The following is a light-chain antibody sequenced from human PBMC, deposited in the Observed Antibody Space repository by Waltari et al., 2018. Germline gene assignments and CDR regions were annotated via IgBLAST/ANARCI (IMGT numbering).Light chain of an antibody. V-gene: IGKV1-39*01. CDR1: ESIGKY. CDR2: AAS. CDR3: QQSYTAPYT. Sequence: DIQMTQSPSSLSASVGDRITITCRASESIGKYLNWYQQRPGKAPQLLIYAASNLQSGAPSRFSGSGPGTAFTLTISSLRPEDSATYYCQQSYTAPYTFGQWTHLEVK. J-gene: IGKJ2*01.